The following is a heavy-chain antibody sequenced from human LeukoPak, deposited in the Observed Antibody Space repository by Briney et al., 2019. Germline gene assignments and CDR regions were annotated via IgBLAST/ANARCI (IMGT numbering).Heavy chain of an antibody. V-gene: IGHV3-9*01. J-gene: IGHJ5*02. Sequence: PGGSLRLSCAASGFTFDDYAMHWVRQAPGKGLEWVSGISWNSGSIGYADSVKGRFTISRDNAKNSLYLQMNSLRAEDTALYYCAKDSISAAGTPTRFDPWGQGTLVTVSS. CDR3: AKDSISAAGTPTRFDP. D-gene: IGHD6-13*01. CDR1: GFTFDDYA. CDR2: ISWNSGSI.